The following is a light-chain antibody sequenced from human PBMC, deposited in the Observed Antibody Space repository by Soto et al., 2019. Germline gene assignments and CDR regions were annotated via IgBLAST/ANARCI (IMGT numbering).Light chain of an antibody. V-gene: IGKV1-5*03. CDR3: QQSYSTPRT. J-gene: IGKJ1*01. CDR2: KAS. CDR1: QSISSW. Sequence: DIKMTQSPSTLSASVGDRVTITCRASQSISSWLAWYQQKPGKAPKLLIYKASSLESGVPSRFSGSGSGTDFTLTISSLQPEDFATYYCQQSYSTPRTFGQGTMVDI.